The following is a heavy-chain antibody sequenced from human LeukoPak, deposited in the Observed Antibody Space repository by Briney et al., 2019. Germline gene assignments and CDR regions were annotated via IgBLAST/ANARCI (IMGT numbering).Heavy chain of an antibody. V-gene: IGHV1-8*01. Sequence: ASVTVSCKASGYTFTSYDINWVRQATGQGLEWMGWMNPNSGNTGYAQKFQGRVTMTRNTYISTAYMELSSLRSEDTAVYYCAREAGATTNWFDPWGQGTLVTVSS. CDR2: MNPNSGNT. CDR1: GYTFTSYD. CDR3: AREAGATTNWFDP. J-gene: IGHJ5*02. D-gene: IGHD1-26*01.